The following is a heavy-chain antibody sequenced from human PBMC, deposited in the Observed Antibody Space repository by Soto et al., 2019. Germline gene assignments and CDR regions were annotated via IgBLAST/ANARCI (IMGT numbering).Heavy chain of an antibody. V-gene: IGHV3-33*01. CDR1: GFTFSSYG. CDR3: ARGGPLDNYYDSSGYSYYYNGMDV. CDR2: IWNDGSNK. Sequence: QVQLVESGGAVVQPGKSLRLSCAASGFTFSSYGMQWVRQAPGEGLEWVALIWNDGSNKYYTDSVKGRFTISRDNSKNTLYLQMNSLRAEDTAVYYCARGGPLDNYYDSSGYSYYYNGMDVWGQGTTVTVSS. D-gene: IGHD3-22*01. J-gene: IGHJ6*02.